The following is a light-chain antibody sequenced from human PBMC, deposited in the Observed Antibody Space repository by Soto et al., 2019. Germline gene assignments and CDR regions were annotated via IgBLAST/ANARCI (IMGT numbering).Light chain of an antibody. J-gene: IGLJ1*01. CDR3: SSYTDTKSLV. V-gene: IGLV2-23*02. Sequence: QSVLTQPASVSGSPRQSITISCTGTNSDVGSYNLVSWFQQHPGKAPKLVIYEVTKRPSGVSDRFSGSKSGNTASLTISGLQAEDEADYYCSSYTDTKSLVFGTGTKVTVL. CDR1: NSDVGSYNL. CDR2: EVT.